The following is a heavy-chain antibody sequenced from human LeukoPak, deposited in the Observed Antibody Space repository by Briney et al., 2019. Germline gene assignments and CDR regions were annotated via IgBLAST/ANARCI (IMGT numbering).Heavy chain of an antibody. Sequence: PGGSLRLSCAASGFTFSSYAMSWVRQAPGKGLEWVSAISGSGGSTCYADSVKGRFTISRDNSKNTLYLQMNSLRAEDTAVYYCAKGVQFYDILTGYLYWGQRTLVTVSS. CDR1: GFTFSSYA. V-gene: IGHV3-23*01. J-gene: IGHJ4*02. CDR3: AKGVQFYDILTGYLY. CDR2: ISGSGGST. D-gene: IGHD3-9*01.